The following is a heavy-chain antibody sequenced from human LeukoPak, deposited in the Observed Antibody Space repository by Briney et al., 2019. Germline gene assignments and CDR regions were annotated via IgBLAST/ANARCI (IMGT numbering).Heavy chain of an antibody. J-gene: IGHJ4*02. CDR2: ISGSGGST. V-gene: IGHV3-23*01. D-gene: IGHD5-18*01. CDR3: AKAEDSGYSYGTLDY. Sequence: GGSLRLSCAASGFTFSSYAMSWVRQAPGKGLEWVSVISGSGGSTYYADSVKGRFTISRDNSKNTLYLQMNSLRAEDTAVYYCAKAEDSGYSYGTLDYWGQGTLVTVSS. CDR1: GFTFSSYA.